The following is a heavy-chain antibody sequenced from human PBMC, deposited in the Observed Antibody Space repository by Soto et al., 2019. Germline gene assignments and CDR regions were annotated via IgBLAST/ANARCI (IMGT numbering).Heavy chain of an antibody. V-gene: IGHV3-48*01. CDR2: ISSSSSTI. D-gene: IGHD2-2*01. CDR1: GFTFSSYS. J-gene: IGHJ4*02. CDR3: ARDGVVPAAVSDY. Sequence: GGSLRLSCAASGFTFSSYSMNWVRQAPGKGLEWVSYISSSSSTIYYADSVKGRFTISRDNAKNSLYLQMNSLRAEDTAVYYCARDGVVPAAVSDYWAQGTLVTVSS.